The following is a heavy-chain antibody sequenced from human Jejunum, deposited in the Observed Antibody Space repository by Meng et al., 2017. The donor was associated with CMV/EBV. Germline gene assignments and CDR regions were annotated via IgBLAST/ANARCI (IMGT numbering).Heavy chain of an antibody. CDR2: VYQSGAT. CDR3: VREQFLTGSSIDY. V-gene: IGHV4-38-2*02. D-gene: IGHD6-6*01. J-gene: IGHJ4*02. CDR1: GYSSSGGSY. Sequence: GSGYSSSGGSYWAWIRQSPGKGLEWLGGVYQSGATFYNPSIKSRVSMSMDMSKNQFSLKVTSVTAADTAVYYCVREQFLTGSSIDYWGQGTLVTVSS.